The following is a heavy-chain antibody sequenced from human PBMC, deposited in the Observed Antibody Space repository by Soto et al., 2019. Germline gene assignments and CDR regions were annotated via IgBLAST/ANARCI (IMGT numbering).Heavy chain of an antibody. V-gene: IGHV3-7*01. D-gene: IGHD3-10*01. Sequence: EVQLVESGGGLVQPGGSLRLSCAASGFSLTNYWMSWVRQAPGKGLEWVGNIKQDGSEKYYADSVKGRFTISRDNSKNTLYLQMNSLRAEDTAVYYCAKTDGSEYYWGQGTLVTVSS. CDR1: GFSLTNYW. CDR2: IKQDGSEK. CDR3: AKTDGSEYY. J-gene: IGHJ4*02.